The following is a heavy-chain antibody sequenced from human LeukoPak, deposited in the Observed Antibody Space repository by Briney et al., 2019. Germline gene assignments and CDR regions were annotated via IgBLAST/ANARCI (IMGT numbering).Heavy chain of an antibody. CDR1: GGTFSSYA. V-gene: IGHV1-69*10. Sequence: SVKVSCKASGGTFSSYAISWVRQAPGQGLEWMGGIIPILGTANYAQKFQGRVTITADKSTSTAYMELSSLRSEDTAVYYCAREMATISFFGYWGQGTLVTVSS. D-gene: IGHD5-24*01. CDR3: AREMATISFFGY. CDR2: IIPILGTA. J-gene: IGHJ4*02.